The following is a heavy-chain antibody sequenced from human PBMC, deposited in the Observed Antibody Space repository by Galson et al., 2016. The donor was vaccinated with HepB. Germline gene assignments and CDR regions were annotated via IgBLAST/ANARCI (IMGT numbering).Heavy chain of an antibody. Sequence: SLRLSCAASGFTLRNYALSWVRRAPGKGLEWVSHIDGPTPNTQYADSVRGRFSIYRDNSRDTLYLQMDSLTAEDSAIYYCTTWLSHHFDYWGQGTRVTVSS. V-gene: IGHV3-23*01. CDR3: TTWLSHHFDY. D-gene: IGHD6-19*01. CDR1: GFTLRNYA. J-gene: IGHJ4*02. CDR2: IDGPTPNT.